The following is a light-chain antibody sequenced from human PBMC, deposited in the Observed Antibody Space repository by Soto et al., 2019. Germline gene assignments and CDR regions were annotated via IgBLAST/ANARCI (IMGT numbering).Light chain of an antibody. V-gene: IGKV3-20*01. Sequence: EIVLTQSPVTLSLSPGEGATLSCRASQSVSSSYLAWYQQKPGQAPRLLIYGASSRATGIPDRFSGSGSGTDFTLTINRLELEDFAVYYCHQYGSSPYTFGQGTKLEI. J-gene: IGKJ2*01. CDR3: HQYGSSPYT. CDR1: QSVSSSY. CDR2: GAS.